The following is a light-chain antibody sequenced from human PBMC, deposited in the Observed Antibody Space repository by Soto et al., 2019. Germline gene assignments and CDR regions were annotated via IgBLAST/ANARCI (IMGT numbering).Light chain of an antibody. CDR2: GGS. CDR1: QSVSSSY. J-gene: IGKJ1*01. V-gene: IGKV3-20*01. Sequence: TLSVGRLSLTKSGSRWSSYRSSQSVSSSYLAWYQQKPGQAHRLLIYGGSSRATGIPDRFSGSGSGTDFTLTISRLEPVDFAVYHCQQHGSSLWTSCHGTKVDI. CDR3: QQHGSSLWT.